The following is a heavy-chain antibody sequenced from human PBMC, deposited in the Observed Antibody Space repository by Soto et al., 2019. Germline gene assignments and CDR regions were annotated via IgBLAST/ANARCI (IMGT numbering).Heavy chain of an antibody. D-gene: IGHD1-26*01. V-gene: IGHV3-30*18. J-gene: IGHJ3*02. CDR1: GFTFSTYG. Sequence: QVQLVESGGGVVQPGRSLRLSCAASGFTFSTYGMHWVRQAPGKGREWVAVMGNDGITTFYADSVKGRFTISRDNSKNTLFLQMNSLRADDTAVYYCAKEFQWELHAFDIWGQGTMVTVSS. CDR3: AKEFQWELHAFDI. CDR2: MGNDGITT.